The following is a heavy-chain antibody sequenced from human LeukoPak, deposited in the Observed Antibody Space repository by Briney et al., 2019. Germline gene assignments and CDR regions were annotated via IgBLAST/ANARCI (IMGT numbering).Heavy chain of an antibody. CDR1: GGSISSSNW. J-gene: IGHJ4*02. CDR3: ARDVYSSSWRGIDY. D-gene: IGHD6-13*01. Sequence: PSETLSLTCAVSGGSISSSNWWSWVRQPPGKGLEWIGEIYHSGSTNYNPSLKSRVTISVDKSKNQFSLKLSSVTAADTAVYYCARDVYSSSWRGIDYWGQGTLVTVSS. V-gene: IGHV4-4*02. CDR2: IYHSGST.